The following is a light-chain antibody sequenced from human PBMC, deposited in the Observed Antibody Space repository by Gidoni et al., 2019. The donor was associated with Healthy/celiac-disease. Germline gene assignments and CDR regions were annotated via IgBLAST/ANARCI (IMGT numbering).Light chain of an antibody. CDR3: QQYNNWPTYS. CDR2: GAS. J-gene: IGKJ2*03. Sequence: EIVMTQSPATLSVSPGERATLSCRASQSVSSNLAWYQQKPGQAPRLLIYGASTRATGIPARFSGSGSGTEFTHTISSLQSEDFAVYYGQQYNNWPTYSFGQGTKLEIK. V-gene: IGKV3-15*01. CDR1: QSVSSN.